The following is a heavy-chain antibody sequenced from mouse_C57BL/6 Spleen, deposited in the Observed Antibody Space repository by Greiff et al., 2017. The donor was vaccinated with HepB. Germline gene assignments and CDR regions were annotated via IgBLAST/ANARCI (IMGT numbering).Heavy chain of an antibody. J-gene: IGHJ1*01. Sequence: DVMLVESEGGLVQPGSSMKLSCTVSGFTFSDSYMAWVRQVPEKGLEWVANINYDGGSTYYLDSLKSRFIISRDNAKNILYLQMSSLKSEDTATYYCATLGHGYFDVWGPGTTVTVSS. CDR3: ATLGHGYFDV. V-gene: IGHV5-16*01. CDR1: GFTFSDSY. D-gene: IGHD4-1*01. CDR2: INYDGGST.